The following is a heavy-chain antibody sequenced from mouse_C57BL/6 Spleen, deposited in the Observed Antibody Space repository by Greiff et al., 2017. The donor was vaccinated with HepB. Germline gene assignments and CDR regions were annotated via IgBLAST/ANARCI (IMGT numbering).Heavy chain of an antibody. V-gene: IGHV1-85*01. J-gene: IGHJ1*03. CDR1: GYTFTSYD. CDR3: SWYYYGSREDFDV. D-gene: IGHD1-1*01. Sequence: VQLQQSGPELVKPGASVKLSCKASGYTFTSYDINWVKQRPGQGLEWIGWIYPRAGSTTYNEKFKGKATLTVDTSSSTAYMELHSLTSEDCAVYVVSWYYYGSREDFDVWGTGTTVTVSS. CDR2: IYPRAGST.